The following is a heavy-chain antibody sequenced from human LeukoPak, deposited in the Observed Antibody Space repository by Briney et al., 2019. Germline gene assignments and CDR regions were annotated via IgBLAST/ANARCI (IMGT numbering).Heavy chain of an antibody. D-gene: IGHD1-26*01. V-gene: IGHV1-18*04. Sequence: ASVKVSCKASGYTFPSYYMHWVRQAPGQGLEWMGWISAYNGNTNYAQKLQGRVTMTTDTSTSTAYMELRSLRSDDTAVYYCAREWEPHWGVDPWGQGTLVTVSS. CDR2: ISAYNGNT. CDR1: GYTFPSYY. CDR3: AREWEPHWGVDP. J-gene: IGHJ5*02.